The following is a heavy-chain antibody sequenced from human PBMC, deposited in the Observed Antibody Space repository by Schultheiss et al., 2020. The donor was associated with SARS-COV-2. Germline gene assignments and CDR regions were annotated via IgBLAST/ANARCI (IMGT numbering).Heavy chain of an antibody. J-gene: IGHJ6*02. CDR2: IDPTDSYI. D-gene: IGHD7-27*01. Sequence: GESLKISCQGSGHSFTNYWISWVRQMPGKGLEWMGRIDPTDSYINYSPSFQGHVIISADQSISTAYLQWSSLKASDTAMYYCARLSTGDHWLVDYYYGMDVWGQGTTVTVSS. CDR1: GHSFTNYW. CDR3: ARLSTGDHWLVDYYYGMDV. V-gene: IGHV5-10-1*01.